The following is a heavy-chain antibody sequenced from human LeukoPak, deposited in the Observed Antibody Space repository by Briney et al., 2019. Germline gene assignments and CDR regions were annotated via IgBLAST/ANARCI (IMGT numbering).Heavy chain of an antibody. V-gene: IGHV3-7*01. J-gene: IGHJ4*02. CDR2: IKQDGSEK. D-gene: IGHD4-17*01. CDR3: ARDYGDFPFDY. Sequence: GGSLRLSCATSGFTFSSYWMSWVRQAPGKGLEWVANIKQDGSEKYYVDSVKGRFTISRDNAKNSLYLQMNSLRAEDTAVYYCARDYGDFPFDYWGQGTLVTVSS. CDR1: GFTFSSYW.